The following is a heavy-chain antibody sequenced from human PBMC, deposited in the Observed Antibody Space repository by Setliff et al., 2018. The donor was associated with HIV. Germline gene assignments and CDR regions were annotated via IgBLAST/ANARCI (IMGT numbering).Heavy chain of an antibody. V-gene: IGHV3-48*01. D-gene: IGHD3-10*01. Sequence: GSLRLSCAVSGFTVTSHYMNWVRQAPGKGLEWIACITSSSGAIYYADSVRGRFTISRDNAKNSLSLQMKSLRPEDTAVYYCASSGSGSYYNGLGYWGQGTLVTVSS. CDR2: ITSSSGAI. CDR3: ASSGSGSYYNGLGY. J-gene: IGHJ4*02. CDR1: GFTVTSHY.